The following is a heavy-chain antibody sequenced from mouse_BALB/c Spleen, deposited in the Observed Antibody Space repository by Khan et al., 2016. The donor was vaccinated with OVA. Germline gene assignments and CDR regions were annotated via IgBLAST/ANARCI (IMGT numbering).Heavy chain of an antibody. CDR2: ISSGGDYT. J-gene: IGHJ3*01. CDR3: ASHLTGSVAY. D-gene: IGHD4-1*01. V-gene: IGHV5-6*01. Sequence: EVELVESGGDLVKPGGSLKLSCAASGFTFSSYGMSWVRQTPDKRLEWVATISSGGDYTYYPDSVKGRFTLSSDNAKNTLYMQMSSLKSEYTAMYYCASHLTGSVAYWGQGTLVTVSA. CDR1: GFTFSSYG.